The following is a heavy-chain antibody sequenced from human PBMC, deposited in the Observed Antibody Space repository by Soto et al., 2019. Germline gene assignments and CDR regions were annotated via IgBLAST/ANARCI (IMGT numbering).Heavy chain of an antibody. V-gene: IGHV4-39*02. CDR1: GGSISSSSYY. Sequence: SETLSLTCTVSGGSISSSSYYWGWIRQPPGKGLEWIGSIYYSGNTYYTPSLKSRVTISVDTSKNQFSLKLSSVTAADTAVHYCAREGGRYCTGGSCQVDYWGQGTLVTVSS. CDR2: IYYSGNT. CDR3: AREGGRYCTGGSCQVDY. J-gene: IGHJ4*02. D-gene: IGHD2-15*01.